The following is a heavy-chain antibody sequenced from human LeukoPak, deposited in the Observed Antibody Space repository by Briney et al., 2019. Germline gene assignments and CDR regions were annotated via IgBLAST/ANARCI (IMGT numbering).Heavy chain of an antibody. V-gene: IGHV4-39*01. J-gene: IGHJ4*02. CDR2: IYYSGST. D-gene: IGHD6-13*01. CDR3: ARGYSSSWEYYFDY. Sequence: SETLSLTCTVSGGSISSSSYYWGWIRQPPGKGLEWIGSIYYSGSTYYNPSLKSRVTISVETSKNQFSLKLSSVTAADTAVYYCARGYSSSWEYYFDYWGQGTLVTVSS. CDR1: GGSISSSSYY.